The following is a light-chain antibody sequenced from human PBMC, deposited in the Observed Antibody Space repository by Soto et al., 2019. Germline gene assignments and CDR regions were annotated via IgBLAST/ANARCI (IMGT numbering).Light chain of an antibody. J-gene: IGLJ1*01. CDR2: QVN. V-gene: IGLV2-14*01. Sequence: QSALTQPASVSGSPGQSVTISCTGPRSDIGDSNFISWYQHSPGKAPRLLIYQVNNRPSGVSGRFSGPKAGDTASLTISGLLDDDEADYFCASFRSGTILVFGSGTKVTVL. CDR1: RSDIGDSNF. CDR3: ASFRSGTILV.